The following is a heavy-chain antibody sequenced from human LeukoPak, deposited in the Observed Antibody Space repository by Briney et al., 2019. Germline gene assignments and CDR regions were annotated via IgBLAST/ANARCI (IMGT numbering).Heavy chain of an antibody. CDR1: GFTFSSYS. D-gene: IGHD4-17*01. J-gene: IGHJ4*02. CDR2: ISSSSSYI. Sequence: PGGSLRLSCAASGFTFSSYSMNWVRQAPGKGLEWVSSISSSSSYIYYADSVKGRFTISRDNAKNSLYLQMNSLRAEDTAVYYCAIVSHTVTTYPPDYWGQGTLVTVSS. V-gene: IGHV3-21*01. CDR3: AIVSHTVTTYPPDY.